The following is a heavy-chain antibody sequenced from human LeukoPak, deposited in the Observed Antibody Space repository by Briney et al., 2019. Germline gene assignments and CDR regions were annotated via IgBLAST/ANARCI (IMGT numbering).Heavy chain of an antibody. D-gene: IGHD3-16*02. CDR2: INTDGSST. J-gene: IGHJ4*02. CDR1: GFTLSSYW. V-gene: IGHV3-74*01. Sequence: GGSLRLSCAASGFTLSSYWMHWVRQAPGKGLVWVSRINTDGSSTTYVDSVKGRFTIPRDNAKNTLYLQMNSLRAEDTAVYYCARELSREKDYWGQGTLVTVSS. CDR3: ARELSREKDY.